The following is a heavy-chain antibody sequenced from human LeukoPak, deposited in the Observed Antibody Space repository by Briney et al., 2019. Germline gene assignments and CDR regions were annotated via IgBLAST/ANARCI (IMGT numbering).Heavy chain of an antibody. CDR1: GGSISSYY. Sequence: ASETLSLTCTVSGGSISSYYWSWIRQPPGKGLEWIGYIYYSGSTNYNPSLKSRVTISVDPSKNQFSLKLSSVTAADTAVYYCARDALVYDSSGYYSDYWGQGTLVTVSS. CDR3: ARDALVYDSSGYYSDY. J-gene: IGHJ4*02. V-gene: IGHV4-59*01. D-gene: IGHD3-22*01. CDR2: IYYSGST.